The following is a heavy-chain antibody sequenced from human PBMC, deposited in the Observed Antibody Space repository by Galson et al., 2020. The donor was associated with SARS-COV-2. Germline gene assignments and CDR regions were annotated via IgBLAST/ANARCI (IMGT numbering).Heavy chain of an antibody. CDR2: VGGSGITI. CDR1: GFNFSDFY. D-gene: IGHD2-2*01. CDR3: ARGYVQMDY. Sequence: GGSLRLSCAGSGFNFSDFYMSWIRQAPGRGLEWVSYVGGSGITIYYADSVRGRFTISRDNTNKLMFLQMNSLRAEDTAVYYCARGYVQMDYWGQGTLVTVSS. J-gene: IGHJ4*02. V-gene: IGHV3-11*01.